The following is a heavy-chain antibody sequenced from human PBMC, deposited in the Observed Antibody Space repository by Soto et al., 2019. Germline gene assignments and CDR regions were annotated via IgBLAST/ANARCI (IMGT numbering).Heavy chain of an antibody. CDR3: ATRSGGGGAFDF. CDR1: GFTFYTYE. CDR2: ISSSGSTT. Sequence: PGGSLRLSXAASGFTFYTYEMNWVRQAPGKGLEWVSYISSSGSTTYYADSVKGRFTISRDNAKNSLYLQMNSLRAEDTAIYYCATRSGGGGAFDFWGQGTMVTVSS. D-gene: IGHD3-10*01. V-gene: IGHV3-48*03. J-gene: IGHJ3*01.